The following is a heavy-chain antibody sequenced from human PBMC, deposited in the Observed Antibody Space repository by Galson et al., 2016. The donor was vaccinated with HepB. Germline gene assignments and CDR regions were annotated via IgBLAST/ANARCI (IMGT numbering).Heavy chain of an antibody. Sequence: CAISGDSVTNDDTIWNWIRRSPSRGLEWLGRTYCRSQWFNEYAVSVKSRITINSDTSRNQFSLQLDSVTPDDTAAYFCTRGYMHTGMNVWGQGTTVTVSS. J-gene: IGHJ6*02. CDR2: TYCRSQWFN. D-gene: IGHD5-18*01. CDR3: TRGYMHTGMNV. CDR1: GDSVTNDDTI. V-gene: IGHV6-1*01.